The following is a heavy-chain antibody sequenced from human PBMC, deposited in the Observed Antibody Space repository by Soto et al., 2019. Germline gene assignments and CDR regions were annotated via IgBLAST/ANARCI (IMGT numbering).Heavy chain of an antibody. J-gene: IGHJ6*02. Sequence: GGSLRLSCAASGFTVSSNYMSWVRQAPGKGLEWVSVIYSGGSTYYADSVKGRFTISRDNSKNTLYLQMNSLRAEDTAVYYCAREMTTVPNYYYGMDVWGQGTTVTVSS. CDR2: IYSGGST. CDR1: GFTVSSNY. D-gene: IGHD4-17*01. V-gene: IGHV3-66*01. CDR3: AREMTTVPNYYYGMDV.